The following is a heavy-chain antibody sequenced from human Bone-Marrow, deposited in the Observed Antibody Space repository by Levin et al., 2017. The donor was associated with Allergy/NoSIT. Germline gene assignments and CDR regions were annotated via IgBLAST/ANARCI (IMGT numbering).Heavy chain of an antibody. Sequence: GGSLRLSCAASGFNFDIYAMHWVRQAPGKGLEWVSGISWDSGSIGYADSVKGRFTVSRDNAKTPLYLQMNSLRPEDTALYYCAKDMQGGYYFMGVWGKGTTVTVYS. CDR2: ISWDSGSI. J-gene: IGHJ6*03. V-gene: IGHV3-9*01. CDR1: GFNFDIYA. CDR3: AKDMQGGYYFMGV.